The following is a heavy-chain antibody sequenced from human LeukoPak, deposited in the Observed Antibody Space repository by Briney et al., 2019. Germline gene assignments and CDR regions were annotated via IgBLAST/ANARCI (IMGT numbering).Heavy chain of an antibody. V-gene: IGHV3-30*02. J-gene: IGHJ4*02. CDR2: IRYDGSNK. CDR3: AKYDILTGTQKE. Sequence: GGSLRLSCAASGFTFSNFGMHWVRQAPGKGLEWVAFIRYDGSNKYYADSVKGRFTISRDNSKNTLYLQMNSLRAEDTAVYYCAKYDILTGTQKEWGQGTLVTVSS. CDR1: GFTFSNFG. D-gene: IGHD3-9*01.